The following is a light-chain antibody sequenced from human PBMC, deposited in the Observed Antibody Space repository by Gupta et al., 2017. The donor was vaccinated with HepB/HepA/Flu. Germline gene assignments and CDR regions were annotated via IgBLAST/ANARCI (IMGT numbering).Light chain of an antibody. CDR2: SNN. CDR3: EGWDASLKGPV. J-gene: IGLJ2*01. V-gene: IGLV1-44*01. Sequence: QSVLTQPPSASGTPGQRVTISCSGSSSNIGSNTVNWYQQLPGTAPNPLIYSNNQRPSGVPDRFSCSKSCTSASPDIRGLQSEEEADDYCEGWDASLKGPVFGGGTKMNVL. CDR1: SSNIGSNT.